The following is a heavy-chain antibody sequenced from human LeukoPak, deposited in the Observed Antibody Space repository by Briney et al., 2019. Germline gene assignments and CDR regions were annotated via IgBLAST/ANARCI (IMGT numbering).Heavy chain of an antibody. J-gene: IGHJ5*02. Sequence: HPGGSLRLSCAASGFTFGNNWMHWVRQGPGKGLVWISRINSDGGGAIYADSVKGRFTVSRDNAKNTLYLQMNSLRAEDTAVYYCARDVLHNWFDTWGQGTLVTVSS. CDR3: ARDVLHNWFDT. V-gene: IGHV3-74*01. CDR1: GFTFGNNW. CDR2: INSDGGGA.